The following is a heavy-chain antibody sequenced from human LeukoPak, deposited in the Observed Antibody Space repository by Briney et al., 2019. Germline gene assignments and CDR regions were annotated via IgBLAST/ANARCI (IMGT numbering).Heavy chain of an antibody. J-gene: IGHJ4*02. Sequence: KPSETLFLTCTVSGGSISSYYWSWIRQPPGKGLEWIGYIYYSGSTNYNPSLKSRVTISVDTSKNQFSLKLSSVTAADTAVYYCARTVCSSTSCWFDYWGQGTLVTVSS. CDR3: ARTVCSSTSCWFDY. D-gene: IGHD2-2*01. V-gene: IGHV4-59*01. CDR2: IYYSGST. CDR1: GGSISSYY.